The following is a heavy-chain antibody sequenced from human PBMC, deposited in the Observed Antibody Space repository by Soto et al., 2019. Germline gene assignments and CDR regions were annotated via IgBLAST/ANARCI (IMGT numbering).Heavy chain of an antibody. CDR1: GFTFSDYY. CDR2: ISSSSSYT. J-gene: IGHJ6*02. D-gene: IGHD2-15*01. V-gene: IGHV3-11*06. Sequence: GESLKISCAASGFTFSDYYMSWIRQAPGKGLEWVSYISSSSSYTNYADSVKGRFTISRDNAKNSLYLQMNSLRAEDTAVYYCARTSYCSGGSCYLNSYYYGMDVWGQGTTVTVSS. CDR3: ARTSYCSGGSCYLNSYYYGMDV.